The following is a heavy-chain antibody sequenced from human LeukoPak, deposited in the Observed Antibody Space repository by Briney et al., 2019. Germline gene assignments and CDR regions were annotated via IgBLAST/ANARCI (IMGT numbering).Heavy chain of an antibody. Sequence: PGGSLRLSCAASGFTFSSHGMNWVRQPPGKGLEWIGSIYYSGSTYYNPSLKSRVTISVDTSKNQFSLKLSSVTAADTAVYYCARVLKMGEPNWFDPWGQGTLVTVSS. J-gene: IGHJ5*02. CDR3: ARVLKMGEPNWFDP. D-gene: IGHD3-16*01. CDR1: GFTFSSHGM. V-gene: IGHV4-39*07. CDR2: IYYSGST.